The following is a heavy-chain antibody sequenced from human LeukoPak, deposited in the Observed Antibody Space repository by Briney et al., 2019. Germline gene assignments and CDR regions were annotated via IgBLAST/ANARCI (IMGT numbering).Heavy chain of an antibody. J-gene: IGHJ4*02. V-gene: IGHV1-2*02. D-gene: IGHD6-19*01. Sequence: ASVRVSCKASGYTSTGYYIHWVRHGPGEGLEWMGSILPIGGGTKYAQKVQGRVTMSSDTSISTAYMELSRLRADDTAVFYCARGCSAWDNPFDYWGQGTLVTVSS. CDR3: ARGCSAWDNPFDY. CDR1: GYTSTGYY. CDR2: ILPIGGGT.